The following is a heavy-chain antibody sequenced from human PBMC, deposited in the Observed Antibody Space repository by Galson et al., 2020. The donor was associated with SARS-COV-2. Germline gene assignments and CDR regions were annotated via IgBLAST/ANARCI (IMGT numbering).Heavy chain of an antibody. CDR3: ARDRGDGYNRACDY. D-gene: IGHD5-12*01. CDR1: GGIFTNYA. J-gene: IGHJ4*02. Sequence: SVTVSCKASGGIFTNYAINWVRQAPGQGLEWLGGIIPAFATVNYTQKFQGRVTITADESEPTTTAYLELSSLRSEDTAVYYCARDRGDGYNRACDYWGQGTLVTVSS. CDR2: IIPAFATV. V-gene: IGHV1-69*13.